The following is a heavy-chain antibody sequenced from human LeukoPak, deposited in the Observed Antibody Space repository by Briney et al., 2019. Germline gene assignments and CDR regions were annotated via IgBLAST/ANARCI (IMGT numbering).Heavy chain of an antibody. D-gene: IGHD4-17*01. Sequence: NPGGSLRLSCAASGFTFSDYYMSWIRQAPGKGLERVSYISSSSSYTNYADSVKGRFTISRDNAKNSLYLQMNSLRAEDTAVYYCARADYGDPETVYYYYYGMDVWGQGTTVTVSS. CDR1: GFTFSDYY. CDR3: ARADYGDPETVYYYYYGMDV. V-gene: IGHV3-11*05. CDR2: ISSSSSYT. J-gene: IGHJ6*02.